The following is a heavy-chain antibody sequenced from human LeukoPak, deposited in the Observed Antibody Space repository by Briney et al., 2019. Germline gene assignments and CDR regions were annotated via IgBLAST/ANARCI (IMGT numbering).Heavy chain of an antibody. CDR3: ARGEAADEDWFDP. J-gene: IGHJ5*02. Sequence: ASVKVSCKASGYTFTGYYMHWVRQAPGQGLEWMGWINPNSGGTKYAQKFQGWVTMTRDTSISTAYMELSRLTSDDTAVYYCARGEAADEDWFDPWGQGTLVTVSS. V-gene: IGHV1-2*04. CDR2: INPNSGGT. D-gene: IGHD6-13*01. CDR1: GYTFTGYY.